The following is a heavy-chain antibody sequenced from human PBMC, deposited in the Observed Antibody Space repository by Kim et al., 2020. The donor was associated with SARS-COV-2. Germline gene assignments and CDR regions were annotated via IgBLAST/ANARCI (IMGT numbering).Heavy chain of an antibody. Sequence: SETLSLTCTVSGGSISPYYWSWIRQPAGKGLEWIGRIYPSGSTNYNPSLKSRVTLSVDTSKNQFSLKLTSVTAADTAVYYCAGGHEPGRGWFDPWGQGTLVTVSS. CDR2: IYPSGST. CDR1: GGSISPYY. V-gene: IGHV4-4*07. J-gene: IGHJ5*02. CDR3: AGGHEPGRGWFDP.